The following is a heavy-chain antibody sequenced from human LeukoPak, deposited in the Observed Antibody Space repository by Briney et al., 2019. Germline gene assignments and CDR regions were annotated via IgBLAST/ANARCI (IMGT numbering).Heavy chain of an antibody. CDR3: AKDQEGYHRPIDY. V-gene: IGHV3-23*01. Sequence: PGGSLRLSCAASGFTLSKYAMSWVRQAPGKGLEWVSGISDSGGSTYHADSVKGRFSISRGNSKNTLFLQMHSLRAEDSAIYYCAKDQEGYHRPIDYWGQGTLVTVSS. CDR1: GFTLSKYA. D-gene: IGHD5-24*01. CDR2: ISDSGGST. J-gene: IGHJ4*02.